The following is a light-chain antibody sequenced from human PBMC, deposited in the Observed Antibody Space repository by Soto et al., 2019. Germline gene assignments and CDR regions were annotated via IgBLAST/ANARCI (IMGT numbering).Light chain of an antibody. Sequence: DIVMTQSPLSLPVTPGEPASISYRSSQSPLHSNGYNYLDWYLQKPGQSPQLLIFLGSNRASGVPGRFSGSGSHTDFTLKNSRVEAEDVGVYYCMQALQTPPTFGQGTKVQIK. CDR2: LGS. J-gene: IGKJ1*01. CDR3: MQALQTPPT. CDR1: QSPLHSNGYNY. V-gene: IGKV2-28*01.